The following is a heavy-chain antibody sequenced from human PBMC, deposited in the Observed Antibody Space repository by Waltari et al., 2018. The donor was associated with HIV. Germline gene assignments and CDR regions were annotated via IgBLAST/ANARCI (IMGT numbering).Heavy chain of an antibody. CDR2: VDYSGDT. V-gene: IGHV4-34*02. CDR1: GGSFKGYY. Sequence: VQLQQWGTGRLMPSATLSLTSAVYGGSFKGYYWTWIRQSPGNGLEWIGEVDYSGDTNYNPSLKSRLTISVDTSKNQFSLKLTSMTTADTGLYYCARGPHTSIFGVVKYFQPWGQGTLGTVSS. J-gene: IGHJ1*01. CDR3: ARGPHTSIFGVVKYFQP. D-gene: IGHD3-3*01.